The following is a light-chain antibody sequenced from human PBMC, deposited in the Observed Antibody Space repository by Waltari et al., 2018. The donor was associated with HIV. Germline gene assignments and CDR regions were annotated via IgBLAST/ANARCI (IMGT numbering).Light chain of an antibody. CDR1: QSIRSY. V-gene: IGKV1-39*01. J-gene: IGKJ1*01. CDR2: AAS. CDR3: RQRHSAPWT. Sequence: DLQMTQSPSSLSASVGDRVTITCPARQSIRSYLNWYQQKSGTAPQLLIYAASSLQSAVPSRFSGSGSGAEDTLYIISLEPEDFATYYCRQRHSAPWTFGEGTKVEIK.